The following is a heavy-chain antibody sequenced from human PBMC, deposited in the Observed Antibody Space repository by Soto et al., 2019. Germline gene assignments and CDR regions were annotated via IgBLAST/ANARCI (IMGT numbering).Heavy chain of an antibody. CDR3: ARDLGIWSDRYCYYGMDV. CDR1: GGSISSYY. J-gene: IGHJ6*02. V-gene: IGHV4-59*01. Sequence: SETLSLGCPVSGGSISSYYWSWIRQPPGKGLEWIGYIYYSGSTNYNPSLKSRVTISVDTSKNQFSLKLSSVTAADTAVYYCARDLGIWSDRYCYYGMDVWGQGTTDTVSS. D-gene: IGHD3-3*01. CDR2: IYYSGST.